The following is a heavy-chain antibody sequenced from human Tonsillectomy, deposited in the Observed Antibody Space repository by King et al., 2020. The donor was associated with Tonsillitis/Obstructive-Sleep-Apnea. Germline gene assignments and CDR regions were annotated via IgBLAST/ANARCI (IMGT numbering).Heavy chain of an antibody. CDR3: AKSTHLYDCWSGYPIYYYYCMDV. Sequence: VQLVESGGGVVQPGGPLRLSCAASGFTFDDYAMHWVRQAPGKGLEWVPLIRGDVGTTYYAYSVKGRFTITKNNSKNSLYLQMNSLRTEDTALYYCAKSTHLYDCWSGYPIYYYYCMDVRGKGTTVTVSS. V-gene: IGHV3-43*02. CDR1: GFTFDDYA. J-gene: IGHJ6*03. CDR2: IRGDVGTT. D-gene: IGHD3-3*01.